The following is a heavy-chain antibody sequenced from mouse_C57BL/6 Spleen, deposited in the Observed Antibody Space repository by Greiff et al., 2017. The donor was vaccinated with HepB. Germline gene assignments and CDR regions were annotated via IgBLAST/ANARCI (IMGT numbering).Heavy chain of an antibody. D-gene: IGHD4-1*01. J-gene: IGHJ1*03. Sequence: EVKLVESGGGLVQSGRSLRLSCATSGFTFSDFYMEWVRQAPGKGLEWIAASRNKANDYTTEYSASVKGRFIVSRDTSQSILYLQMNALRAEDTAIYYCARDADWDWGWYFDVWGTGTTVTVSS. CDR3: ARDADWDWGWYFDV. CDR1: GFTFSDFY. V-gene: IGHV7-1*01. CDR2: SRNKANDYTT.